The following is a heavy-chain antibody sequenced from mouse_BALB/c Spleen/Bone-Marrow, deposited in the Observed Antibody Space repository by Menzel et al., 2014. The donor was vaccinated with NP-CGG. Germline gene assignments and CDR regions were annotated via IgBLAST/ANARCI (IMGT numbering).Heavy chain of an antibody. Sequence: EVKLMESGGGLVQPGGSLRLSSATSGFTFTDYYMNWVRQPPGKALEWLGFIRNKANGYTTEYSASVKSRFTISRDNSQNILYLQMNTLRVYDSATYYCARDKGRVFFDYWGQGTTLTVSS. J-gene: IGHJ2*01. CDR2: IRNKANGYTT. V-gene: IGHV7-3*02. CDR3: ARDKGRVFFDY. CDR1: GFTFTDYY.